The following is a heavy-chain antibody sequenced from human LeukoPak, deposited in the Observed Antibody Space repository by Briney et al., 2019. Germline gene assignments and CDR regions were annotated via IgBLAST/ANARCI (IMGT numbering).Heavy chain of an antibody. D-gene: IGHD2-8*02. Sequence: GGSLRLSCAASGFTFSTFAMIWVRQPPGKGLEWVSSTFPSGGEIHYADSVRGRFTISRDNSKSTLSLQMNSLRAEDTAIYYCATYRQVLLPFESWGQGTLVTVSS. J-gene: IGHJ4*02. CDR3: ATYRQVLLPFES. CDR2: TFPSGGEI. CDR1: GFTFSTFA. V-gene: IGHV3-23*01.